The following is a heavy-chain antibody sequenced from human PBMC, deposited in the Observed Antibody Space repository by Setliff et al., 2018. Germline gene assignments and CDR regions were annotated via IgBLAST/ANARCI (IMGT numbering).Heavy chain of an antibody. Sequence: ASVKVSCKASGYTFTNYAMTWMRQAPGQGLEYMGWINTNTGNPIYAQGFTGRFVFSLDTSVSTAYLQISSLKSEDTAVYYCARGSRFGTIKYRGDYYMDVWGKGTTVTVSS. CDR3: ARGSRFGTIKYRGDYYMDV. V-gene: IGHV7-4-1*02. D-gene: IGHD3-10*01. CDR1: GYTFTNYA. CDR2: INTNTGNP. J-gene: IGHJ6*03.